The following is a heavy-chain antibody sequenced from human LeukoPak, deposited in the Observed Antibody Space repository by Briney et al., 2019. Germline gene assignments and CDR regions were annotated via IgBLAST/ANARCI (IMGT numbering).Heavy chain of an antibody. Sequence: GRSLRLSCATSGFTFSHYGMHWVRQAPGKGLEWVAVIWNDGSNKSYGDSVKGRFTISRDNSKNTLYLQMNSLTVEDTAVYYCAKDAQRGFDYSNSLEHWGQGTLVTVSS. J-gene: IGHJ5*02. CDR1: GFTFSHYG. D-gene: IGHD4-11*01. CDR2: IWNDGSNK. V-gene: IGHV3-33*06. CDR3: AKDAQRGFDYSNSLEH.